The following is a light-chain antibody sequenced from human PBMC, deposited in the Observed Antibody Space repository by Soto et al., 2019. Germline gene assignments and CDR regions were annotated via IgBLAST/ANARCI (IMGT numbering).Light chain of an antibody. V-gene: IGLV1-40*01. CDR3: QSYDTGLGGYV. CDR1: SSNIGAGYD. CDR2: GNN. J-gene: IGLJ1*01. Sequence: QSVLTQPPSVSGAPGQRVTISCTGGSSNIGAGYDVQGYQQLPGTAPRLLIYGNNNRPSGVPERFSGSNSGTSASLAISGLQADDELDYYCQSYDTGLGGYVFGTGTKLTVL.